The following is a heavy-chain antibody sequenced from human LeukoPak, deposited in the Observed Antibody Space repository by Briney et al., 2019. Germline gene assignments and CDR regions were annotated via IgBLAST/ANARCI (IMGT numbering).Heavy chain of an antibody. D-gene: IGHD3-10*01. CDR3: ARELEVRGFDP. Sequence: ASVKVSCKASGYTFTGYYMHWVRQAPGQGLEWMGWISAYNGNTNYAQKLQGRVTMTTDTSTSTAYMELRSLRSDDTAVYYCARELEVRGFDPWGQGTLVTVSS. CDR1: GYTFTGYY. J-gene: IGHJ5*02. CDR2: ISAYNGNT. V-gene: IGHV1-18*04.